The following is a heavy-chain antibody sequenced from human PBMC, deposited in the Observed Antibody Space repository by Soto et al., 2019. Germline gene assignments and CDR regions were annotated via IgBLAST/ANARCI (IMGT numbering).Heavy chain of an antibody. V-gene: IGHV4-59*12. CDR1: GGSIGSYS. J-gene: IGHJ4*02. CDR2: LYYSWNN. Sequence: SETLSLTCTVSGGSIGSYSWSWIRQPPGKGLAWIWYLYYSWNNNYHPCLQSRVHISAEMIKKQLSPQPPSVTAADAAVYYCARVTVADPATTHYFDYWGQGTPVTVSS. CDR3: ARVTVADPATTHYFDY. D-gene: IGHD1-26*01.